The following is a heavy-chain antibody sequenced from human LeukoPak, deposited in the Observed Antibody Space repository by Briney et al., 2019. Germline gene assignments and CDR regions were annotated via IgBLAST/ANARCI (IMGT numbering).Heavy chain of an antibody. CDR1: GSRFNSYW. CDR2: IYPGDSDT. J-gene: IGHJ4*02. V-gene: IGHV5-51*01. D-gene: IGHD2-15*01. CDR3: ARAYYCGGGSCKLEY. Sequence: GESLKISCQGSGSRFNSYWIAWVRQMPGKGLEWMGIIYPGDSDTRYSPSFRGQITISADKSINTAYLRWSSLKASDTAMYYCARAYYCGGGSCKLEYWGQGTLVTVSS.